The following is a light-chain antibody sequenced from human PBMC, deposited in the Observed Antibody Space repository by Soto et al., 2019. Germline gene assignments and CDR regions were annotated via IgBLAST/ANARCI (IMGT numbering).Light chain of an antibody. CDR2: RDN. Sequence: QSVLTQPPSVSGTPGQRVTISCSGGISNIGTNYVHWFQQLPGTAPKVLSNRDNQRPSGVPDRFSGSKSGTSASLAISGLRLEDEAEYYCAAWDDTVRSYVFGTGTKVTVL. CDR3: AAWDDTVRSYV. V-gene: IGLV1-47*01. CDR1: ISNIGTNY. J-gene: IGLJ1*01.